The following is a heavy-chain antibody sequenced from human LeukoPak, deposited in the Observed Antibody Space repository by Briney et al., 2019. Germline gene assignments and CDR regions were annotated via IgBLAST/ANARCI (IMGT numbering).Heavy chain of an antibody. CDR2: ISGSGDST. V-gene: IGHV3-23*01. D-gene: IGHD3-16*01. Sequence: GGSLRLSCAASGATFSSYAMSWVRQAPGKGLEWVSSISGSGDSTYYADSEKGRFTISRDNSKNTLYLQMNSLRAEDTAVYYCAGGPAGRHYWGQGTLVTVSS. CDR1: GATFSSYA. CDR3: AGGPAGRHY. J-gene: IGHJ4*02.